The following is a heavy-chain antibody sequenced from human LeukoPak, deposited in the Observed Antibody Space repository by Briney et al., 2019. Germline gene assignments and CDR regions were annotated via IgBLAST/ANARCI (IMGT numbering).Heavy chain of an antibody. CDR2: IYYSGST. Sequence: SETLSLTCTVSGGSISSYYWSWIRQPPGKGLEWIGYIYYSGSTNYNPSLKSRVTISVDTSKNQFSLQLNSVTPEDTAVYYCARVHSSGWIFDYWGQGTLVTVSS. CDR1: GGSISSYY. D-gene: IGHD6-19*01. CDR3: ARVHSSGWIFDY. J-gene: IGHJ4*02. V-gene: IGHV4-59*12.